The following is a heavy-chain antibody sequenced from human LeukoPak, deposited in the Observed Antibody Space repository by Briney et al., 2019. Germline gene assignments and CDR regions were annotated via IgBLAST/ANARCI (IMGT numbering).Heavy chain of an antibody. CDR2: IRYDGSNK. V-gene: IGHV3-30*02. D-gene: IGHD5-12*01. Sequence: PGGSLRLSCAASGFTFSSYGMHWVRQAPGKGLEWVAFIRYDGSNKYYADSVKGRFTISRDNSKNTLYLQMNSLRAEDTAVYYCARGHIGGIYSGHVPLVDYWGQGTLVTVSS. J-gene: IGHJ4*02. CDR3: ARGHIGGIYSGHVPLVDY. CDR1: GFTFSSYG.